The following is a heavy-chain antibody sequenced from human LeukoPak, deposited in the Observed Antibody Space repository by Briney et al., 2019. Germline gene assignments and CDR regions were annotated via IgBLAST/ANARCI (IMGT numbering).Heavy chain of an antibody. CDR2: IYPGASDT. CDR1: GYSFTSYW. J-gene: IGHJ3*02. V-gene: IGHV5-51*01. CDR3: ARDNVVAYCYGSGSYYNAGAFDI. D-gene: IGHD3-10*01. Sequence: GESMKISCKGSGYSFTSYWIGWVRQMPGKGLEWMGIIYPGASDTRYSPSFQGQVTISADKSISTAYLQWSSLKASDTAMYYCARDNVVAYCYGSGSYYNAGAFDIWGQGTMVTVSS.